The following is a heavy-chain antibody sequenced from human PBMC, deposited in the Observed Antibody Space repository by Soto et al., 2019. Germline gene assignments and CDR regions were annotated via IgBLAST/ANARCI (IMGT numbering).Heavy chain of an antibody. CDR2: IYYSGST. CDR1: GGSISSGGYY. V-gene: IGHV4-31*03. CDR3: ARHLDSGGNVYFDY. J-gene: IGHJ4*02. D-gene: IGHD4-17*01. Sequence: TLSLTCTVSGGSISSGGYYWSWIRQHPGKGLEWIGYIYYSGSTYYNPSLKSRVTISVDTSKNQFSLKLSSVTAADTAVYYCARHLDSGGNVYFDYWGQGPLVTVSS.